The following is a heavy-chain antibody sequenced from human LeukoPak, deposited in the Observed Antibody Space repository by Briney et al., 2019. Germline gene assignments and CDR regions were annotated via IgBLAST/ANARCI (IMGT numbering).Heavy chain of an antibody. D-gene: IGHD2-2*03. CDR2: ISGDAGRT. V-gene: IGHV3-43*02. CDR3: AKVIGYCSSTSCSLFDDAFDV. J-gene: IGHJ3*01. CDR1: GFSFDDYA. Sequence: PGGSLRLSCAASGFSFDDYAMHWVRQAPGKGLEWVSLISGDAGRTYYADSVSGRFSISRDNSKNSLLLQMYSLRTEDTAFYFCAKVIGYCSSTSCSLFDDAFDVWGQGTMVTVSS.